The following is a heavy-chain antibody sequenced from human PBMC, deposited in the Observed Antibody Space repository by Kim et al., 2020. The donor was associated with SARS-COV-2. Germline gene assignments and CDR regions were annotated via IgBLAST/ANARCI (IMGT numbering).Heavy chain of an antibody. D-gene: IGHD3-10*01. Sequence: SETLSLTCSVSGDSISSAGHYWSWVRQQPGKGLEWIGYISNSWRTAYSPSLKSRVTISLDTSENQFALKLNSVTAADTAVYYCASDLASGIVDYWGQGNLVIVSS. CDR1: GDSISSAGHY. CDR2: ISNSWRT. CDR3: ASDLASGIVDY. V-gene: IGHV4-31*03. J-gene: IGHJ4*02.